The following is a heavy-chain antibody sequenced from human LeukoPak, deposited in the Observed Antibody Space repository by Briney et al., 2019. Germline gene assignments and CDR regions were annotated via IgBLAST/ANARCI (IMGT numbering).Heavy chain of an antibody. CDR2: INWNGAST. Sequence: PGGSLRLSCAASGFSFDDLGMIWVRQVPGKGLEWVAGINWNGASTGYADSVRGRFTISRDNAKNSLYLQMNSLRAEDTALYYCARAVCPTIKFCDSSYFMDVWGKGTTVNVS. V-gene: IGHV3-20*04. D-gene: IGHD6-6*01. CDR3: ARAVCPTIKFCDSSYFMDV. J-gene: IGHJ6*03. CDR1: GFSFDDLG.